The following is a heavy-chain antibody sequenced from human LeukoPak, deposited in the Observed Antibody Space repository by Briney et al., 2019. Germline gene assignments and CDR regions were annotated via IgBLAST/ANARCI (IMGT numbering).Heavy chain of an antibody. D-gene: IGHD3-22*01. J-gene: IGHJ4*02. CDR1: GFTVSSNS. CDR2: IYSDNT. V-gene: IGHV3-53*01. CDR3: ARGYYYDSSGWVFGY. Sequence: PGGSLRLSRTVSGFTVSSNSMSWVRQAPGKGLEWVSFIYSDNTHYSDSVKGRFTISRDNSKNTLYLQMNSLRAEDTAVYYCARGYYYDSSGWVFGYWGQGTLVTVSS.